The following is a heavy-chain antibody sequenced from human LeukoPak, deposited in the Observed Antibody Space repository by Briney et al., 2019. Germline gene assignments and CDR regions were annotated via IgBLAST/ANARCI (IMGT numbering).Heavy chain of an antibody. CDR1: GYTFTSYY. CDR3: ASQLLWFGELSAGYYMDV. Sequence: ASVKVSCKASGYTFTSYYMHWVRQAPGQGLEWMGIINPSGGSTSYAQKFQGRVTMTRDMSTSTVYMELSSLRSEDTAVYYCASQLLWFGELSAGYYMDVWGKGTTVTVSS. D-gene: IGHD3-10*01. J-gene: IGHJ6*03. CDR2: INPSGGST. V-gene: IGHV1-46*01.